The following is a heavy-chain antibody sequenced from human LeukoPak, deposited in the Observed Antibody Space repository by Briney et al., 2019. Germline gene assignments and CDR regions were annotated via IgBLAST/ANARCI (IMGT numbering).Heavy chain of an antibody. CDR1: GYSFANYG. V-gene: IGHV5-51*01. D-gene: IGHD1-26*01. CDR2: MYPGDSTA. J-gene: IGHJ4*02. CDR3: ARPPFSNSGSYVRDY. Sequence: GESLKISCKGSGYSFANYGIGWVRQMPGKGLEWMGIMYPGDSTARYSPSFQGQVTVSADESISTAYLHWSSLKASDTAMYYCARPPFSNSGSYVRDYWGQGTLVTVSS.